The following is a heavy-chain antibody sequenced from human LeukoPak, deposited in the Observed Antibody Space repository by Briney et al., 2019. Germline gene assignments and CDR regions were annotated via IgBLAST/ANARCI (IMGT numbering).Heavy chain of an antibody. CDR3: ARGGSGATRDDTFDI. D-gene: IGHD5-24*01. Sequence: PSETLSLTSTVPVGSISRDHWNWIRQPPGKGLEWIGCIYYSGRTYYNPSLKSRVTISVDMSKNQFSLRLTSVTAADTALYYCARGGSGATRDDTFDIWGQGTMVTVSS. J-gene: IGHJ3*02. CDR1: VGSISRDH. CDR2: IYYSGRT. V-gene: IGHV4-59*01.